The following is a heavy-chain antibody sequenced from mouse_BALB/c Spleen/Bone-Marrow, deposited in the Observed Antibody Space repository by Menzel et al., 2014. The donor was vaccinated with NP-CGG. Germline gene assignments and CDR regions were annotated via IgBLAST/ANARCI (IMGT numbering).Heavy chain of an antibody. CDR3: ARSMIIYFAMDY. Sequence: VQLQQSGAELARPGASLKMSCRTSGYTFTSYTVHWIKQRPGQGLEWIGYINPSSNYTNYNQKFKDKATLTADKSSNTAYMQLSSLTSEDSAVYYCARSMIIYFAMDYWGQGTSVTGSS. CDR2: INPSSNYT. V-gene: IGHV1-4*01. D-gene: IGHD2-3*01. CDR1: GYTFTSYT. J-gene: IGHJ4*01.